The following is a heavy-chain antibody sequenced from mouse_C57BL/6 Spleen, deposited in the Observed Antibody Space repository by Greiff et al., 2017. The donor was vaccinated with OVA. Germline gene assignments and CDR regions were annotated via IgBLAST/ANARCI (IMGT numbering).Heavy chain of an antibody. CDR2: INPSNGGT. CDR1: GYTFTSYW. Sequence: QVHVKQPGTELVKPGASVKLSCKASGYTFTSYWMHWVKQRPGQGLEWIGNINPSNGGTNYNEKFKSKATLTVDKSSSTAYMQLSSLTSEDSAVYYCASILLRRNFDYWGQGTTLTVSS. D-gene: IGHD1-1*01. V-gene: IGHV1-53*01. CDR3: ASILLRRNFDY. J-gene: IGHJ2*01.